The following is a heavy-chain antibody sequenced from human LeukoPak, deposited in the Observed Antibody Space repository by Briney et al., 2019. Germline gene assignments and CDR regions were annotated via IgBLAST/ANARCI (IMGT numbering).Heavy chain of an antibody. V-gene: IGHV1-69*04. CDR3: ERDYSSSWHGRGFDP. D-gene: IGHD6-13*01. CDR2: IIPILGIA. Sequence: ASVKLSCKASVGTFSSYAISWVRQAPGQGLEWMGRIIPILGIANYAQKFQGRVTITADKSTSTAYMELSSLRSEDTAVYDCERDYSSSWHGRGFDPWGQGTLVTVSS. J-gene: IGHJ5*02. CDR1: VGTFSSYA.